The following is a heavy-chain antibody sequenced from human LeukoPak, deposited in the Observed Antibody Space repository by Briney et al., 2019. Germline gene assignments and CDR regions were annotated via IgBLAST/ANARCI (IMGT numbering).Heavy chain of an antibody. CDR2: IYYSGST. CDR3: ARSPYYDILTGYRLYWFDP. Sequence: PSETLSLTCTVSGGSISSYNWSWIRQPPGKGRGGIGYIYYSGSTNYNPSLKSRVTISVDTSKNQFSLKLSSVPAADTAVYYCARSPYYDILTGYRLYWFDPWGQGTLVTVSS. CDR1: GGSISSYN. D-gene: IGHD3-9*01. J-gene: IGHJ5*02. V-gene: IGHV4-59*01.